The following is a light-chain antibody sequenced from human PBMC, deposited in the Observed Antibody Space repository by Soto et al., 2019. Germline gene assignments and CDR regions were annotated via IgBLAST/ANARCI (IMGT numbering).Light chain of an antibody. Sequence: DIQLTQSPSFLSASVGDRVTITCRASQGINTYLAWYQQKLGKAPKVLIYDASKLHSGVPSRFSGSGSATHFTLTISSLQPEDFATYYCQQHYNTPRTFGQGTKVDIK. CDR3: QQHYNTPRT. V-gene: IGKV1-9*01. CDR2: DAS. CDR1: QGINTY. J-gene: IGKJ1*01.